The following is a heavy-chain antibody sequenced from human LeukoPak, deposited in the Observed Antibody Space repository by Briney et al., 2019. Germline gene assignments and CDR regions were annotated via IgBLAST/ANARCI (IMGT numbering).Heavy chain of an antibody. V-gene: IGHV3-49*04. D-gene: IGHD6-13*01. Sequence: GGSLRLSWTAAGFTFGDYAMSWVRQAQGKGREWEGFIRRKAYGGTKEYAASVKGRFTISRDDSKSIAYLQMNSLKTEDTAVYYCTSSYSSSWENWFDPWGQGTLVTVSS. CDR2: IRRKAYGGTK. CDR3: TSSYSSSWENWFDP. CDR1: GFTFGDYA. J-gene: IGHJ5*02.